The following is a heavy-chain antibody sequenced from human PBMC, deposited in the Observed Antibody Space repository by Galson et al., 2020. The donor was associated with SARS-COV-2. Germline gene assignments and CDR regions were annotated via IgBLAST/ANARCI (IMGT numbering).Heavy chain of an antibody. D-gene: IGHD3-22*01. CDR3: ARDGTYYYDSSGYPPFDY. Sequence: GGSLRLSCAASGFTFSSYGMHWVRQAPGKGLEWVAVIWYDVSNKYYADSVKGRFTISRDNSKNTLYLQMNSLRAEDTAVYYCARDGTYYYDSSGYPPFDYWGQGTLVTVSS. J-gene: IGHJ4*02. CDR1: GFTFSSYG. V-gene: IGHV3-33*01. CDR2: IWYDVSNK.